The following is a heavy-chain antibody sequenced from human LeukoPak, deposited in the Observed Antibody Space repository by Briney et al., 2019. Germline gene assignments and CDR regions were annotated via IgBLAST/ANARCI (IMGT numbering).Heavy chain of an antibody. V-gene: IGHV4-39*01. J-gene: IGHJ4*02. CDR2: IYYSGST. Sequence: SETLSLSCTVSGGSISSSSYYWGWIRQPPGKGLEWIGAIYYSGSTYYNASLKSRLTISVDTSKNQFSLKLSSVTAADTAVYYCARLSGGTQWMAPFDYWGQGTLVTVSS. D-gene: IGHD6-19*01. CDR1: GGSISSSSYY. CDR3: ARLSGGTQWMAPFDY.